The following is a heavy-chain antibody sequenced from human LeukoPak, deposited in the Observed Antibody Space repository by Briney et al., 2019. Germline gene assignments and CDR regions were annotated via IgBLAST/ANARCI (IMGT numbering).Heavy chain of an antibody. Sequence: PSETPSLTCAVSGGSITSGNWWTWVRQPPGRGLEWIGEIYHSGSTNYNPSLKSRVTISVDKSKNQFSLNLSSVTAADTAVYYCARDKPAAGANYFDYWGQGTLVTVSS. CDR2: IYHSGST. CDR1: GGSITSGNW. J-gene: IGHJ4*02. V-gene: IGHV4-4*02. D-gene: IGHD6-13*01. CDR3: ARDKPAAGANYFDY.